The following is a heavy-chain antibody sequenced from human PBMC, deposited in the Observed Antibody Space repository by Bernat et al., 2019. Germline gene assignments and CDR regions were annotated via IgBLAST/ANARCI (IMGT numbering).Heavy chain of an antibody. CDR3: ARESWVGGTYYAFDY. D-gene: IGHD1-26*01. J-gene: IGHJ4*02. Sequence: QVQLQQSGPGLVKPSQTLSLTCVISGDSVSSNSAAWNWIRQSPSCGRAWLGRTYYRSKWYNDYVISVKSRITITPDTSKNPFSLQRNSLTPEDTAVYYCARESWVGGTYYAFDYWAQGTLVTVSS. CDR1: GDSVSSNSAA. V-gene: IGHV6-1*01. CDR2: TYYRSKWYN.